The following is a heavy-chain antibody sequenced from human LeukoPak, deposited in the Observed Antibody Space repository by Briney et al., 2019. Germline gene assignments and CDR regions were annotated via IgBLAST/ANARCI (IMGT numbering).Heavy chain of an antibody. Sequence: GGSLRLSCAASGFTFSSYAMSWVRQAPGKGLEWVSAISGSGGSTYYADSVKGRFTISGDNSKNTLYLQMNSLRAEDTAVYYCANSRDYYGSGSYYYWGQGTLVTVSS. D-gene: IGHD3-10*01. CDR3: ANSRDYYGSGSYYY. CDR1: GFTFSSYA. J-gene: IGHJ4*02. V-gene: IGHV3-23*01. CDR2: ISGSGGST.